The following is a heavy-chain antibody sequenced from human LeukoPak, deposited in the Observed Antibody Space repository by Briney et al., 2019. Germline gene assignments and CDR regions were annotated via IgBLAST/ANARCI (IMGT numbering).Heavy chain of an antibody. Sequence: PSETLSLTCVVSGASVSTNNWWTWVRQAPGKGLEWIGEVYHSGLTNYNPSLKSRVTISVDTSKNQFSLKLSSVTAADTAVYYCARGVLYYDILTGYLDYYMDVWGKGTTVTISS. V-gene: IGHV4-4*02. J-gene: IGHJ6*03. D-gene: IGHD3-9*01. CDR3: ARGVLYYDILTGYLDYYMDV. CDR1: GASVSTNNW. CDR2: VYHSGLT.